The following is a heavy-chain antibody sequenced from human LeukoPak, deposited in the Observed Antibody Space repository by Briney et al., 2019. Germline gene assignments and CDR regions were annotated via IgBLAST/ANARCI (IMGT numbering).Heavy chain of an antibody. CDR1: GGSISSYY. J-gene: IGHJ5*02. CDR3: AKIGYCSGDSCRGFDP. V-gene: IGHV4-59*08. D-gene: IGHD2-15*01. Sequence: PSETLSLTCTVSGGSISSYYWSWIRQPPGKGLEWIGYIYYSGSTNYNPSLKSRVTISVDTSKNQFSLKLSSVTAADTAVYYCAKIGYCSGDSCRGFDPWGQGTLVTVSS. CDR2: IYYSGST.